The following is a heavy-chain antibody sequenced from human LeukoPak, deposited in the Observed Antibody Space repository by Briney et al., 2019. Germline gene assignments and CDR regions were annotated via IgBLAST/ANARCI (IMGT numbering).Heavy chain of an antibody. J-gene: IGHJ4*02. Sequence: SETLSLTCTVSGGSINNYYWSWIRQPPGKGLELIGYIYYSGSTNYNPSLKSRVTISVDTSKNQFSLNLSPVTAADTAVYYCARGRGTTTVTTYYFDYWGQGTLVTVSS. CDR2: IYYSGST. CDR3: ARGRGTTTVTTYYFDY. D-gene: IGHD4-17*01. V-gene: IGHV4-59*08. CDR1: GGSINNYY.